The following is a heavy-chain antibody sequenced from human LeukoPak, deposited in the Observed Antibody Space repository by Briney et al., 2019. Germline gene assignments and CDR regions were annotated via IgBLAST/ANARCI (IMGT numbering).Heavy chain of an antibody. CDR1: GGPINTDY. V-gene: IGHV4-59*08. CDR3: ASDSSGYYFDY. CDR2: IYYTGRT. Sequence: PSETLSLTCTVSGGPINTDYWNWIRQPPGKGLEWIGYIYYTGRTNYNPSFKSRLTISIDTSKNQFSLKLSSVTAADTAVYYCASDSSGYYFDYWGQGTLVTVSS. D-gene: IGHD3-22*01. J-gene: IGHJ4*02.